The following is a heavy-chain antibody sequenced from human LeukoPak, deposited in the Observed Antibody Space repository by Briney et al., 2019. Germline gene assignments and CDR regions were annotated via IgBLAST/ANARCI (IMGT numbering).Heavy chain of an antibody. CDR1: GGSISSSSYY. J-gene: IGHJ6*03. V-gene: IGHV4-39*07. D-gene: IGHD2-15*01. CDR3: ARTTEGYCRGRSCYSYYYYMDV. CDR2: IYYSGST. Sequence: SETLSLTCTVSGGSISSSSYYWGWIRQPPGKGLEWIVNIYYSGSTYYNPSLKSRVTISVDTSKNQFSLKLSSVTAADTAVYYCARTTEGYCRGRSCYSYYYYMDVWGKGTTVTVSS.